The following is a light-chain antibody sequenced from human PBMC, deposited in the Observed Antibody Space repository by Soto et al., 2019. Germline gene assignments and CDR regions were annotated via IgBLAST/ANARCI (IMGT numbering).Light chain of an antibody. CDR2: EVS. J-gene: IGLJ3*02. CDR3: SSFTTSTWV. V-gene: IGLV2-14*01. CDR1: SSDIGNYNY. Sequence: QSALTQPASVSASPGQSITISCTGSSSDIGNYNYVSWYQQHPGKAPKLMIYEVSNRPSGVSNRFSGSKSDNTASLTISGLQPEDEADSYCSSFTTSTWVFGGGTKLTVL.